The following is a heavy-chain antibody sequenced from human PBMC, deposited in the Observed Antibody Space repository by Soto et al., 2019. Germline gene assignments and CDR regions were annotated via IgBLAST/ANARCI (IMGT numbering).Heavy chain of an antibody. V-gene: IGHV4-61*03. CDR2: IHYTGNT. CDR1: GGSISSGGFY. CDR3: ARVYSGSYSDS. Sequence: SETLSLTCTVSGGSISSGGFYWIWIRQHPGKGLEWIGYIHYTGNTNYNPSLKSRVTISVDKSKKYFSLNLTSVTAADTAVYYCARVYSGSYSDSWGQGTLVTVSS. J-gene: IGHJ4*02. D-gene: IGHD1-26*01.